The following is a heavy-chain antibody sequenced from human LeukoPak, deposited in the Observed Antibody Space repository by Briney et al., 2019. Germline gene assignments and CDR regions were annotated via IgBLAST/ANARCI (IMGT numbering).Heavy chain of an antibody. CDR2: INQDVSEK. V-gene: IGHV3-7*01. CDR1: GFTFSDYW. Sequence: PGGSLRLSCVASGFTFSDYWMSWVRQAPGKGLEWVSNINQDVSEKKYVDSVKGRFTISRDNAKNSLYVQVDSLRVEDTAVYYCARDQAMARGVIDAFDMWGQGTMVTVSS. D-gene: IGHD3-10*01. J-gene: IGHJ3*02. CDR3: ARDQAMARGVIDAFDM.